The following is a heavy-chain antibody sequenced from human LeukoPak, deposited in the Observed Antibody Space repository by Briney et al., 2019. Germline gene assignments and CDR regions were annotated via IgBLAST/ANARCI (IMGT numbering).Heavy chain of an antibody. CDR1: GFTFSTYG. D-gene: IGHD1-26*01. CDR2: ISYDGSNK. V-gene: IGHV3-30*18. CDR3: AKDLEPQLVGAADY. J-gene: IGHJ4*02. Sequence: PGRSLRLSCVASGFTFSTYGMHWVRQAPGKGLEWVAVISYDGSNKYYADSVKGRFTISRDNSKNTLYLQMNSLRAEDTAVYYCAKDLEPQLVGAADYWGQGTLVTVSS.